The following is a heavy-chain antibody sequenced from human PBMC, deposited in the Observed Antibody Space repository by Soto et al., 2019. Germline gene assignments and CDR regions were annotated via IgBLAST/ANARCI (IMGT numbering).Heavy chain of an antibody. CDR1: GYTFTSYA. V-gene: IGHV1-3*01. Sequence: EASVKVSCKASGYTFTSYAMHWVRQAPGQRLEWMGWINAGNGNTKYSQKFQGRVTITRDTSASTAYMELSSLRSEDTAVYYCAREGDQYYYYGMDVWGQGTTVTVSS. D-gene: IGHD1-26*01. CDR3: AREGDQYYYYGMDV. J-gene: IGHJ6*02. CDR2: INAGNGNT.